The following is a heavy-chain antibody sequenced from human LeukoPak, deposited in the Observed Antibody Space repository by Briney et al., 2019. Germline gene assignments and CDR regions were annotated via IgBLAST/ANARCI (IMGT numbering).Heavy chain of an antibody. CDR1: GGTFRSYA. Sequence: SSDKVSCKASGGTFRSYAISWVRQATGQGLEWMERIIPILGTTNYAQKFQRRVTITTDEYTSTAYMELGSLRSEDTAVYYCASVTATRWAPDGHMDVWGKGTTVTVSS. CDR2: IIPILGTT. D-gene: IGHD4-11*01. V-gene: IGHV1-69*11. J-gene: IGHJ6*03. CDR3: ASVTATRWAPDGHMDV.